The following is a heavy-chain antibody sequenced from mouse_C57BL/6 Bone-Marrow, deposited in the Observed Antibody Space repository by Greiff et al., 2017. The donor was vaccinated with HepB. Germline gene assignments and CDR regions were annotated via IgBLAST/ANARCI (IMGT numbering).Heavy chain of an antibody. Sequence: DVKLQESGGGLVQPGGSLKLSCAASGFTFSDYGMAWVRQAPRKGPEWVAFISNLAYSIYYADTVTGRFTISRENAKNTLYLEMSSLRSEDTAMYYCARVYDYVEDWYFDVWGTGTTVTVSS. J-gene: IGHJ1*03. CDR1: GFTFSDYG. CDR2: ISNLAYSI. D-gene: IGHD2-4*01. CDR3: ARVYDYVEDWYFDV. V-gene: IGHV5-15*01.